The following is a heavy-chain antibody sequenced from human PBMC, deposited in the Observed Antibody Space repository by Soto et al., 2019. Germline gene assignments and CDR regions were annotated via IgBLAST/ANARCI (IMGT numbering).Heavy chain of an antibody. J-gene: IGHJ6*02. CDR1: GGSINSGGNY. V-gene: IGHV4-31*03. D-gene: IGHD6-13*01. CDR3: ARASGIAAAGRGGGGRYYYGMDV. CDR2: IYYSGST. Sequence: SETLSLTCTVSGGSINSGGNYWSWIRQHPGKGLEWIGYIYYSGSTYYNTALKSRVSISVDTSKNQFSLKLSSVTAADTAVYYCARASGIAAAGRGGGGRYYYGMDVWGQGTTVTVSS.